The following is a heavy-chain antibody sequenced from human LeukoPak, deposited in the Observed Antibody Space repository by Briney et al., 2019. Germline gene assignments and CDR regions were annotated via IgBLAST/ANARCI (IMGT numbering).Heavy chain of an antibody. CDR1: GYTSISYG. CDR2: ISAYNVNT. CDR3: ARAGDEVPTYFDY. J-gene: IGHJ4*02. Sequence: GAPVKVSCKASGYTSISYGMSWIRQAPGQGLEWMGWISAYNVNTKYTQKFQGRVTMTTDTSTTTAYMDLRSLTSDDTAVYYCARAGDEVPTYFDYWGQGTLVTVSS. V-gene: IGHV1-18*01. D-gene: IGHD3-16*01.